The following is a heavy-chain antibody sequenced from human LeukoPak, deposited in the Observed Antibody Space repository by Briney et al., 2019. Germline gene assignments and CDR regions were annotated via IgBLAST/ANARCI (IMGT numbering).Heavy chain of an antibody. CDR1: GFTFSSYA. D-gene: IGHD3-10*01. V-gene: IGHV3-23*01. CDR2: ISGSGGST. Sequence: GGSLRLSCAPSGFTFSSYALSWVRQAPGKGLEWVSAISGSGGSTYYADSVKGRFTISRDNSKNTLYLQMNSLRAEDTAVYYCARDVGEVRGAPGYWGQGTLVTVSS. CDR3: ARDVGEVRGAPGY. J-gene: IGHJ4*02.